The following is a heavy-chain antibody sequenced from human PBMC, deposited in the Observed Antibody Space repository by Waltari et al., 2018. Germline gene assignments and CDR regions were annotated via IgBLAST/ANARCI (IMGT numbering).Heavy chain of an antibody. D-gene: IGHD6-13*01. CDR1: GYSFTSYA. CDR3: ARDEAAAGTLDY. Sequence: QVQLVQSGAEVKKPGASVKVSCKASGYSFTSYAMHWVRQAPGQRLVGMGWINAGNGNTKYSQKCQGRGTITRDTSASTAYMELSSLRSEDTAVYYCARDEAAAGTLDYWGQGTLVTVSS. CDR2: INAGNGNT. V-gene: IGHV1-3*01. J-gene: IGHJ4*02.